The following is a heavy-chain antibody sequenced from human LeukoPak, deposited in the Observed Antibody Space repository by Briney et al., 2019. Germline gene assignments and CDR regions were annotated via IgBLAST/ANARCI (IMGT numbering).Heavy chain of an antibody. CDR2: IGGSGDVI. V-gene: IGHV3-11*01. CDR1: GFTFSDYY. D-gene: IGHD3-10*01. Sequence: GGSLRLSCAGSGFTFSDYYMSGLRRAPGKRLEGVSYIGGSGDVIYEPDSVQGRFTIARDNDKKSLYLQMNSLRVDGTAVHYCAYLRGRRRIDYWGQGTLVTVSS. J-gene: IGHJ4*02. CDR3: AYLRGRRRIDY.